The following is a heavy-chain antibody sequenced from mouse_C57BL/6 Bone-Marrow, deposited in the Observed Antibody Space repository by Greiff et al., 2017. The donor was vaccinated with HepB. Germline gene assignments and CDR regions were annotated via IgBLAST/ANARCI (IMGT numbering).Heavy chain of an antibody. CDR3: ARDGLDYYGSVMDY. D-gene: IGHD1-1*01. CDR1: GFTFTDYY. Sequence: EVQLVESGGGLVQPGGSLSLSCAASGFTFTDYYMSWVRQPPGKALEWLGFIRNKANGYTTEYSASVKGRFTISRDNAKNTLFLQMTSLRSEDTAMYYCARDGLDYYGSVMDYWGQGTSVTVSS. CDR2: IRNKANGYTT. V-gene: IGHV7-3*01. J-gene: IGHJ4*01.